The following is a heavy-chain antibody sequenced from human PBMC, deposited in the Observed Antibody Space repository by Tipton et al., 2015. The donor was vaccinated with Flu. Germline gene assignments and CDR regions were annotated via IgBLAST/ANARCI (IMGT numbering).Heavy chain of an antibody. J-gene: IGHJ3*02. V-gene: IGHV3-33*01. Sequence: SLRLSCVASGFSFRSYAMHWVRQAPGKGLEWVAVIWYGGSNKYYADSVRGRLTISRDNSKDTHYLQWNSLRAEDTAVYYCARGNWGGGHSCDIWGQGTMVTVSS. CDR3: ARGNWGGGHSCDI. CDR1: GFSFRSYA. D-gene: IGHD7-27*01. CDR2: IWYGGSNK.